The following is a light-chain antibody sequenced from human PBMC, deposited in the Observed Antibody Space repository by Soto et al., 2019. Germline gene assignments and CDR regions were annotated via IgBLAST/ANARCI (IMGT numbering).Light chain of an antibody. CDR2: YTS. CDR3: CSGAESIALV. CDR1: SSDAGAFGF. Sequence: QSALAQPRSVSGSPGQSVTISCTRTSSDAGAFGFVSWFQQHPGKAPKLIMYYTSERPSGVPDRFSGSKSGNTVSLTISGLQAEDEADYYCCSGAESIALVFGGGTKLTVL. J-gene: IGLJ3*02. V-gene: IGLV2-11*01.